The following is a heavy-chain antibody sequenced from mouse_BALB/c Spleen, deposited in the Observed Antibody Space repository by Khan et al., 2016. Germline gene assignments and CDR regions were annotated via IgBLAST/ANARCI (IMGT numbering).Heavy chain of an antibody. Sequence: QIQLVQSGPELKKPGKTVKISCKASGYTFTNYGMNWVKQAPGKGLKWMGWINTYSGESTYADDFKGRLAFSLETSANTAYLQINNLKNEDTATYFCARYRYYYGSSRYFDVWGAGTTVTVSS. D-gene: IGHD1-1*01. CDR2: INTYSGES. CDR3: ARYRYYYGSSRYFDV. J-gene: IGHJ1*01. V-gene: IGHV9-3-1*01. CDR1: GYTFTNYG.